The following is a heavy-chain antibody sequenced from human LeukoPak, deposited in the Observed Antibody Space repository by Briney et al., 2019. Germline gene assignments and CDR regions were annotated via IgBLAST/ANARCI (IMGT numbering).Heavy chain of an antibody. CDR1: GGSFSGYY. J-gene: IGHJ5*02. D-gene: IGHD4-11*01. CDR2: ISHSGST. CDR3: ARGQQNSNYEGRWFDP. V-gene: IGHV4-34*01. Sequence: SETLSLTCAVYGGSFSGYYWSWIRQPPGKGLEWIGEISHSGSTNYSPSLKSRVTISVDTSKNQFSLKLSSVTAADTAVYYCARGQQNSNYEGRWFDPWGQGTLVTVSS.